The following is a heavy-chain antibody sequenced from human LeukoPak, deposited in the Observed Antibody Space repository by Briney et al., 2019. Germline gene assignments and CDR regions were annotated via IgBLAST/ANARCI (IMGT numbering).Heavy chain of an antibody. CDR2: ISYDGSNK. CDR1: GFSFSSYA. Sequence: GGSLRLSCAASGFSFSSYAMHWVRQAPGKGLEWVAVISYDGSNKDYADSVKGRFTISRDNSRNTLSLQMNSLRPEDTAVYYCAKDLLYYGPGTYYNAAEYFQFWGQGTQVTVSS. D-gene: IGHD3-10*01. CDR3: AKDLLYYGPGTYYNAAEYFQF. V-gene: IGHV3-30*18. J-gene: IGHJ1*01.